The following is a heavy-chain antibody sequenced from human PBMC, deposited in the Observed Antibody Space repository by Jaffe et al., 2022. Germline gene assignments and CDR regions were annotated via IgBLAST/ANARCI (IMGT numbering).Heavy chain of an antibody. CDR3: ARDNQSLRWHGVFDP. Sequence: QLQLQESGSGLVKPSQTLSLTCAVSGGSISSGGYSWSWIRQPPGKGLEWIGYIYHSGSTYYNPSLKSRVTISVDRSKNQFSLKLSSVTAADTAVYYCARDNQSLRWHGVFDPWGQGTLVTVSS. CDR1: GGSISSGGYS. V-gene: IGHV4-30-2*01. D-gene: IGHD4-17*01. CDR2: IYHSGST. J-gene: IGHJ5*02.